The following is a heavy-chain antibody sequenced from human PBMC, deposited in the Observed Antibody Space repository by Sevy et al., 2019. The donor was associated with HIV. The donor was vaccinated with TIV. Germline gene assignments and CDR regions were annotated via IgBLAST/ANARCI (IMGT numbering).Heavy chain of an antibody. CDR1: GYSIISGYW. CDR2: IHYTGTT. Sequence: SETLSLTCVVSGYSIISGYWWDWFRRPPGKGLEWIGGIHYTGTTQYTPSLNRRVTVSADTSKNQFSLRLSSMTAADTAVYYCASHDWGREDYWGQGTLVTVSS. J-gene: IGHJ4*02. D-gene: IGHD7-27*01. V-gene: IGHV4-38-2*01. CDR3: ASHDWGREDY.